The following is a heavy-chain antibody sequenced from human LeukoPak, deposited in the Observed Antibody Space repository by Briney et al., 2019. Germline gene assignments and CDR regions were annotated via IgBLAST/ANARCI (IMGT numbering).Heavy chain of an antibody. CDR1: GYTFTSYG. Sequence: ASVKVSCKTSGYTFTSYGISWVRQAPGQGLEWMGWISAYNGNTNYAQKLQGRVTMTTDTSTSTAYMELRSLRSDDTAVYYCARDYGIAAAGYFDYWGQGTLVTVSS. J-gene: IGHJ4*02. V-gene: IGHV1-18*01. CDR2: ISAYNGNT. CDR3: ARDYGIAAAGYFDY. D-gene: IGHD6-13*01.